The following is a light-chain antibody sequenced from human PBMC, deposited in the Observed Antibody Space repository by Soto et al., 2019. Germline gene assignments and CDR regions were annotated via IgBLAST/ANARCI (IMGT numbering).Light chain of an antibody. J-gene: IGKJ1*01. CDR3: QQYDSYSWT. Sequence: DIQMTQSPSTLSASVGDRVTITCRASQSISRWSAWYQQTPGKAPNLLIYDASSLESGVPSRFSGSGSGTEFTLTISSLQPHDFATYYCQQYDSYSWTFGQGTRVEI. V-gene: IGKV1-5*01. CDR1: QSISRW. CDR2: DAS.